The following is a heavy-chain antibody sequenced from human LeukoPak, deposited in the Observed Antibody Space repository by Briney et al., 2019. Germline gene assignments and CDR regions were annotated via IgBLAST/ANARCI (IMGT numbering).Heavy chain of an antibody. CDR3: ARLTTNVELLFDY. V-gene: IGHV3-7*01. D-gene: IGHD1-14*01. J-gene: IGHJ4*02. Sequence: GGSLRLSCAASGFTFSSYWMSWVRQAPGKGLEWAANIKQDGSEKYYVDSVKGRFTISRDNAKNSLYLQMNSLRAEDTAVYYCARLTTNVELLFDYWGQGTLVTVSS. CDR2: IKQDGSEK. CDR1: GFTFSSYW.